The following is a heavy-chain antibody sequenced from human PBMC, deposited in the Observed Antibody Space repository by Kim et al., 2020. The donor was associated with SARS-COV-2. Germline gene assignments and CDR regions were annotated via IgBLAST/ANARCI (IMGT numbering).Heavy chain of an antibody. Sequence: SRVTISVDTSKNQFSLKLSSVTAADTAVYYCARECGCSGGSCYQRGAFDIWGQGTMVTVSS. V-gene: IGHV4-59*01. CDR3: ARECGCSGGSCYQRGAFDI. D-gene: IGHD2-15*01. J-gene: IGHJ3*02.